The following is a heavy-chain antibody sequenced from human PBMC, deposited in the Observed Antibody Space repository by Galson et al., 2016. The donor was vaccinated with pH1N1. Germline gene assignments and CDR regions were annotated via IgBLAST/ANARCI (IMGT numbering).Heavy chain of an antibody. CDR2: FYDSGSTT. J-gene: IGHJ4*02. D-gene: IGHD1-1*01. Sequence: TLSLTCAVSGDSITSGYYWGWIRQAPGRGLEWIGSFYDSGSTTYYKSSLKSRVAISVDTSKNQFSLRLSSMTAADAAVYYCAKMARTSGPDSEYYFDFWGQGMLVTVSS. CDR3: AKMARTSGPDSEYYFDF. CDR1: GDSITSGYY. V-gene: IGHV4-38-2*01.